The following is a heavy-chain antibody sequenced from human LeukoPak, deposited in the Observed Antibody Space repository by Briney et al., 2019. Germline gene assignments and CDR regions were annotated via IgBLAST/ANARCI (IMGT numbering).Heavy chain of an antibody. CDR3: AKDYSFSNFN. Sequence: GGSLRLSCAASGFTLSSYCMHWVRQAPGKGLEWVANINERGSETYYADYVKGRFTISRDNTKKSLFLQLNSLGVEDTATYYCAKDYSFSNFNWGQGTLVTVSS. J-gene: IGHJ4*02. D-gene: IGHD2-15*01. V-gene: IGHV3-7*01. CDR1: GFTLSSYC. CDR2: INERGSET.